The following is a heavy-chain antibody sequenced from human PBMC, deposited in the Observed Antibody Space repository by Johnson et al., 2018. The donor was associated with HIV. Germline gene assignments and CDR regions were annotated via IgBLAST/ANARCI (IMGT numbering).Heavy chain of an antibody. CDR3: ARRSDYFAKDALDI. V-gene: IGHV3-30*04. J-gene: IGHJ3*02. CDR2: IWYDGTSK. CDR1: GFTFSRYA. Sequence: QVQLVESGGVVVPPGGSLRLSCAASGFTFSRYAMHWVRQAPGQGLEWVTVIWYDGTSKYYADSVKGRFTISRDNSKNTVYLQMNSLRVEDTSVYYCARRSDYFAKDALDIWGQGTMVTVSA. D-gene: IGHD3-22*01.